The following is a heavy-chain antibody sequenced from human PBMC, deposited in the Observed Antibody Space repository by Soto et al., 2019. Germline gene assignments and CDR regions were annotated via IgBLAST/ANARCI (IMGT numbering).Heavy chain of an antibody. CDR3: AKGQRSGYYMGWFDP. CDR2: ISYDGSNK. V-gene: IGHV3-30*18. Sequence: GGSLRLSCAASGFTFSSYGLHWGRPAPGKGLEWVAVISYDGSNKYYADSVKGRFTISRDNSKNTLYLQMNSLRAEDTAVYYCAKGQRSGYYMGWFDPWGQGTLVTVSS. J-gene: IGHJ5*02. D-gene: IGHD3-3*01. CDR1: GFTFSSYG.